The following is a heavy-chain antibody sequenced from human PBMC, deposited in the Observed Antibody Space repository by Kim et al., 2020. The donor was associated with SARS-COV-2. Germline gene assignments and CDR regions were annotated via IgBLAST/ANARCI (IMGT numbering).Heavy chain of an antibody. Sequence: AVTVKSRITINPDTSKNQFSLQLNSVTPEDTAVYYCARALYAKYACYFDYWGQGTLVTVSS. J-gene: IGHJ4*02. V-gene: IGHV6-1*01. CDR3: ARALYAKYACYFDY. D-gene: IGHD2-2*01.